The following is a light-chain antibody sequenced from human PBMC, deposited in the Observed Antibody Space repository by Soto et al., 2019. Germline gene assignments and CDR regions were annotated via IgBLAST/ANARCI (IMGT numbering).Light chain of an antibody. V-gene: IGLV2-14*01. CDR2: EVS. Sequence: QSAPTQPASVSGSPGQSITISCTGTSSDVGGYNYVSWYQQHPGKAPKLMIYEVSDRPSGVSNRFSGSKSGNTASLTISGLQAEDEADYYCSSYTITSTYVFGTGTKVTDL. CDR3: SSYTITSTYV. CDR1: SSDVGGYNY. J-gene: IGLJ1*01.